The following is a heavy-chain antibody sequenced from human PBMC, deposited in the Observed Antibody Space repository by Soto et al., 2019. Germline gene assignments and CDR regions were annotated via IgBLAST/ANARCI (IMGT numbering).Heavy chain of an antibody. CDR1: GFTFSSYG. Sequence: QVQLVESGGGVVQPGRSLRLSCAASGFTFSSYGMHWVRQAPGKGLEWVAVISYDGSNKYYADSVKGRFTISRDNSKNTLSLQMNSLRAEDTAVYYCAKDGAVYGDSNYFDYWGQGTLVTVSS. CDR3: AKDGAVYGDSNYFDY. CDR2: ISYDGSNK. D-gene: IGHD4-17*01. V-gene: IGHV3-30*18. J-gene: IGHJ4*02.